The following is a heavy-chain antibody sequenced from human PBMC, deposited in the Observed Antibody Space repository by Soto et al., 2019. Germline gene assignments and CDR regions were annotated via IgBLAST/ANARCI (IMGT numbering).Heavy chain of an antibody. J-gene: IGHJ4*02. D-gene: IGHD3-3*01. V-gene: IGHV1-69*12. CDR2: IIPIFGTA. CDR3: ARVRVRFLAWLGSEG. CDR1: GGTFSSYA. Sequence: QVQLVQSGAEVKKPGSSVKVSCKASGGTFSSYAISWVRQAPGQGLEWMGGIIPIFGTANYAQKFQGRVTITADAYTSTAYMELRRQRSEDTAVYYCARVRVRFLAWLGSEGWGQGTLVTVPS.